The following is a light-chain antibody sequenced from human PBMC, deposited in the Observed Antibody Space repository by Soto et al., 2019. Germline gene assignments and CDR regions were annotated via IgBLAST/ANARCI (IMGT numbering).Light chain of an antibody. V-gene: IGKV3-20*01. CDR2: GVS. J-gene: IGKJ3*01. CDR3: QQYGPSRWFT. CDR1: QSSSS. Sequence: EIVLSQSPGTLSLSPGERATLSCRTSQSSSSLAWYQHNPGQAPRLLIYGVSSRPTDIPDRFSGSGSGTDFTLTISRLEPEDFAVYYCQQYGPSRWFTFGPGTKVDIK.